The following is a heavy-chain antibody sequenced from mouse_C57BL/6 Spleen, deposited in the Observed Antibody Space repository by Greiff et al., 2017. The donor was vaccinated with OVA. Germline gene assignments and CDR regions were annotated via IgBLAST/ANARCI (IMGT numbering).Heavy chain of an antibody. V-gene: IGHV1-54*02. CDR2: INPGSGGT. Sequence: QVHVKQSGAELVRPGTSVKVSCKASGYAFTNYLIEWVKQRPGQGLEWIGVINPGSGGTNYNEKFKGKATFTADTSSNTAYMQLSSLTTEDSAIYYCAIGGSGYAMDYWGQGTSVTVSS. J-gene: IGHJ4*01. D-gene: IGHD3-2*02. CDR3: AIGGSGYAMDY. CDR1: GYAFTNYL.